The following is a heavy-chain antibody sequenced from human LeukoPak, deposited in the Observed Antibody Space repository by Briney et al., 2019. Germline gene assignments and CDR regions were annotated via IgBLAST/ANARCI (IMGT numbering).Heavy chain of an antibody. CDR3: ARHRFRSDFWSGLAHFDY. J-gene: IGHJ4*02. CDR2: IYYSGST. D-gene: IGHD3-3*01. Sequence: SETLSLTCTVSGGSISSSSYYWGWIRQPPGKGLEWIGSIYYSGSTYYNPSLKSRVTISVDTSKNQFSLKLSSVTAADTAVYYCARHRFRSDFWSGLAHFDYWGQGTLVTVSS. V-gene: IGHV4-39*01. CDR1: GGSISSSSYY.